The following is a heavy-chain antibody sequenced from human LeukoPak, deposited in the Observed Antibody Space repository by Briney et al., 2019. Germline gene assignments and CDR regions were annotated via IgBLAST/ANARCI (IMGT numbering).Heavy chain of an antibody. CDR1: GGSISSSSYY. CDR3: ARGGGILTGRDAFDI. Sequence: PSETLSLTCTVSGGSISSSSYYWGWIRQPPGKGLEWIGSIYYSGNTYYNPSLKSRVTISVDTSKNQFSLKLSSVTAADTAVYYCARGGGILTGRDAFDIWGQGTMVTVPS. V-gene: IGHV4-39*07. J-gene: IGHJ3*02. CDR2: IYYSGNT. D-gene: IGHD3-9*01.